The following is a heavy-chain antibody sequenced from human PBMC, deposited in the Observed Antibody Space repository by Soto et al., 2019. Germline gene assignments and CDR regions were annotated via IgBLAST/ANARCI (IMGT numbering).Heavy chain of an antibody. V-gene: IGHV3-30-3*01. J-gene: IGHJ1*01. CDR3: ARDLRILRNFDWSHEYFHH. CDR1: GFSFSSYA. Sequence: QVQLVESGGGVVQPGRSLRLSCAASGFSFSSYAMHWVRQAPGKGLEWVAIISSDGTNKFYADSVQGRFTISRDNSQDTLYLQMNSLRAEDAAVYYCARDLRILRNFDWSHEYFHHWGQGTLVTVSS. D-gene: IGHD3-9*01. CDR2: ISSDGTNK.